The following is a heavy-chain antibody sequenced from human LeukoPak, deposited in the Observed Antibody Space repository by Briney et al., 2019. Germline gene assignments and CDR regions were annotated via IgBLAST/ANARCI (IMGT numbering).Heavy chain of an antibody. CDR1: DSRFTSYW. J-gene: IGHJ4*02. D-gene: IGHD3-10*01. CDR3: ARQLWFGELWFDY. V-gene: IGHV5-51*01. Sequence: GASLKISCKGSDSRFTSYWIGWVRPMPGKGLGRMGIIYPGDSDTRYSPSFQGQVTISADKSISTAYLPWSSLKASHTAMYYCARQLWFGELWFDYWGQGTLVTVSS. CDR2: IYPGDSDT.